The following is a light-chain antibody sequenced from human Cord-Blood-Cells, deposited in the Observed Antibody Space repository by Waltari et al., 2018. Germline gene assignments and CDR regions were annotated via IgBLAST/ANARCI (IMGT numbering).Light chain of an antibody. CDR2: DAS. CDR1: QDISNY. V-gene: IGKV1-33*01. CDR3: QQYDNLPLT. Sequence: DIQMSQSPSFLSASVGDRVTITCQANQDISNYLNWYQQKPGKSPKLLIYDASNLETGVPSRFSGSGSGTDFTLNISSLQPEDIAAYYCQQYDNLPLTFGGGTKVEIK. J-gene: IGKJ4*01.